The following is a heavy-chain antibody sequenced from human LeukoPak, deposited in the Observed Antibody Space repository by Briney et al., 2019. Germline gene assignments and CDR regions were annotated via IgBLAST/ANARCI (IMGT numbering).Heavy chain of an antibody. J-gene: IGHJ4*02. Sequence: PGGSLRLSCAASGFTFSSYWMCWVRQAPGKGLEWVANIKEDGSEKYYVDSVKGRFTISRDNAKNSLYLQMNSLRAEDTAVYYCASGSTFGYWGQGALVTVSS. V-gene: IGHV3-7*01. CDR2: IKEDGSEK. D-gene: IGHD6-13*01. CDR1: GFTFSSYW. CDR3: ASGSTFGY.